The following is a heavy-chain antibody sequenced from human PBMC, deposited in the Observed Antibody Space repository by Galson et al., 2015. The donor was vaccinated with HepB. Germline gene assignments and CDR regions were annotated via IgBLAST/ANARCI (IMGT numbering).Heavy chain of an antibody. CDR1: GGSISSYY. Sequence: SETLSLTCTVSGGSISSYYWSWLRQPPGKSLEWIGYIYYSGRTTYNPSLKSRVTMSVDTSKNQFSLKLNSVTAADTAVYYCARWNWGSALDIWGQGTVVTVSS. CDR2: IYYSGRT. J-gene: IGHJ3*02. D-gene: IGHD7-27*01. V-gene: IGHV4-59*08. CDR3: ARWNWGSALDI.